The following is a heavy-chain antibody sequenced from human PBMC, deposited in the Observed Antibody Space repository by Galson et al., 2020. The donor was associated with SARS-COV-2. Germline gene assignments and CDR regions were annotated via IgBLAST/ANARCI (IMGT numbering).Heavy chain of an antibody. CDR1: GFTYSSYA. J-gene: IGHJ4*02. D-gene: IGHD1-26*01. V-gene: IGHV3-30*04. CDR2: IQYDGSEK. CDR3: ARDITGSFSFDY. Sequence: GESRKNSCAAPGFTYSSYAMHWVRQAPGKGLEWVAAIQYDGSEKWYADSVKGRSTVSRDNSKNTLFLQMNSLRVEDTAVYYCARDITGSFSFDYWGLGTLVTVSS.